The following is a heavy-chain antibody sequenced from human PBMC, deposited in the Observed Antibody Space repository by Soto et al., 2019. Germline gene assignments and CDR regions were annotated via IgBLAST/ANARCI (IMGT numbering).Heavy chain of an antibody. CDR2: IYPGDSDT. D-gene: IGHD1-20*01. V-gene: IGHV5-51*01. CDR3: ARSAYNWNDNFDY. Sequence: GESLKISCKGSGYSFTSYWIGWVRQMPGKGLGWMGIIYPGDSDTRYSPSFQGQVTISADRSISTAYLQWSSLKASDTAMYYCARSAYNWNDNFDYWGQGTLVTVSS. CDR1: GYSFTSYW. J-gene: IGHJ4*02.